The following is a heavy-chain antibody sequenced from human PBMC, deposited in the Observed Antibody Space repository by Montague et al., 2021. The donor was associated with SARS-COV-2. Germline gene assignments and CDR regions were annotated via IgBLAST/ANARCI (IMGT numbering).Heavy chain of an antibody. CDR3: ARMFTIFSLGGYYHYYGMDV. J-gene: IGHJ6*02. V-gene: IGHV2-70*01. CDR1: GFSLSTSGMC. CDR2: XDWDDDK. D-gene: IGHD3-9*01. Sequence: PALVKPTQTLTLTCTFSGFSLSTSGMCVSWIRQPPGKALEWLALXDWDDDKYYSTSLKTRLTISKYTSKNQVVLTMTNMDPVDTATYYCARMFTIFSLGGYYHYYGMDVWGQGTPVTVSS.